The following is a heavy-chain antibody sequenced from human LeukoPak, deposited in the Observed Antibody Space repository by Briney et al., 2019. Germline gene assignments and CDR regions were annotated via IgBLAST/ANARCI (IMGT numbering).Heavy chain of an antibody. V-gene: IGHV1-2*06. CDR1: GYTFTTYG. CDR3: AREATFYYDADGSGVPSWFDP. CDR2: INPESGDT. Sequence: ASVKVSFKASGYTFTTYGIIWVRRAPGQRFEWMGRINPESGDTNYAQNFQGRVAMTSDASITTAYMELSGLTPDDTAVYYCAREATFYYDADGSGVPSWFDPWGQGTLVTVSS. D-gene: IGHD3-22*01. J-gene: IGHJ5*02.